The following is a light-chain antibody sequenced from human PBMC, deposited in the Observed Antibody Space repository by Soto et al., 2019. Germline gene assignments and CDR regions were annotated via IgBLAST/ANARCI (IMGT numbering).Light chain of an antibody. CDR3: SSYTSSSTLYV. V-gene: IGLV2-14*01. Sequence: QSALTQPASVSGSPGQSITISCTGTSSDVGGYNYVSWYQQHPGKAPKLMIYDVSNRPSGVSNRFSGSKSGNTASLTISGLHAEDEADYYCSSYTSSSTLYVFGSGTKVPVL. J-gene: IGLJ1*01. CDR2: DVS. CDR1: SSDVGGYNY.